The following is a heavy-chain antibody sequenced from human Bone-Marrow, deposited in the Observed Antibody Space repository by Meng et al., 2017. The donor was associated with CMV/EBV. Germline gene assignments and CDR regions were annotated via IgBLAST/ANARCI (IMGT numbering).Heavy chain of an antibody. CDR1: GFTFSSYG. Sequence: GESLKISCAASGFTFSSYGMNWVRQAPGKGLEWVSSISSSSSYIYYADSVKGRFTISRDNAKNSLYLQMNSLRAEDTAVYYCARGEAAENYWGQGTLVTVSS. CDR2: ISSSSSYI. V-gene: IGHV3-21*01. D-gene: IGHD6-13*01. J-gene: IGHJ4*02. CDR3: ARGEAAENY.